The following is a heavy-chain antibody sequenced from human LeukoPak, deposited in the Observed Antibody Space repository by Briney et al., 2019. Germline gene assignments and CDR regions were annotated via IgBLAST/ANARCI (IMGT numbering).Heavy chain of an antibody. CDR2: FYEGGEI. CDR1: GFSVSNKY. Sequence: PGGSLRLSCAASGFSVSNKYVSWVCHAPGKEPERVSVFYEGGEIFYADSVRGRFTISRDNAENMVYLQMNSLRAEDTAVYYCARGARSHDWGSGFFDYWGQGTLVTVSS. CDR3: ARGARSHDWGSGFFDY. J-gene: IGHJ4*02. V-gene: IGHV3-53*01. D-gene: IGHD3-16*01.